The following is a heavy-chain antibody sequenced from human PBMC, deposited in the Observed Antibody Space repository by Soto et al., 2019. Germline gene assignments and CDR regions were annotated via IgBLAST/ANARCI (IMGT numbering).Heavy chain of an antibody. CDR3: ARGGYYYDSSDSYGLLDX. CDR2: MNPNSGNT. Sequence: WASVKVSCKAAGDTFTSYEINWGRQATGQGLEWMGWMNPNSGNTGYAQKFQGRVTMTRSTSISTAYMELSSLRSEDTAVYYCARGGYYYDSSDSYGLLDXGGQGTWVPVSX. J-gene: IGHJ4*02. CDR1: GDTFTSYE. V-gene: IGHV1-8*01. D-gene: IGHD3-22*01.